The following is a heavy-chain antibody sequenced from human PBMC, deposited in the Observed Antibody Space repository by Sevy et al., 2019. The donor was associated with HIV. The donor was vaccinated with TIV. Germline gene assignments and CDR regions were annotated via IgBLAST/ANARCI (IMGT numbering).Heavy chain of an antibody. V-gene: IGHV3-30*01. J-gene: IGHJ5*02. Sequence: GGSLRLSCAASGFTFSSYAMHWVRQAPGKGLQWVAVISYDGSNKYYADSVKGRFTISRDNSKNTLYLQMNSLRAEDTAVYYCARDAGLRYCSSTSCHKGGWFDPWGQGTLVTVSS. CDR2: ISYDGSNK. CDR3: ARDAGLRYCSSTSCHKGGWFDP. CDR1: GFTFSSYA. D-gene: IGHD2-2*02.